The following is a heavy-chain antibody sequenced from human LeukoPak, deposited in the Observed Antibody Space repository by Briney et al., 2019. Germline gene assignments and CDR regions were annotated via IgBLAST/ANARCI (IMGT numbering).Heavy chain of an antibody. CDR3: AREGPETYYFDF. D-gene: IGHD5-24*01. Sequence: ASLKVSCEASGYTFTSYYVHWVRQAPGQGLEYMGIIRPSGSAAYAQKFQGRVTMTRDTSTSTVYMELSSLRSDDTAVYYCAREGPETYYFDFWGQGTLVAVS. J-gene: IGHJ4*02. CDR1: GYTFTSYY. V-gene: IGHV1-46*01. CDR2: IRPSGSA.